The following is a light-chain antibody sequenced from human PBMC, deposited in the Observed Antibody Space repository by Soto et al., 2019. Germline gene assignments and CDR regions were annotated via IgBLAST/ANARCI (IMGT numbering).Light chain of an antibody. CDR1: QSVSSSP. J-gene: IGKJ1*01. Sequence: EIVLTQSPGTLSLSPGERATLSCRASQSVSSSPLAWYQQKPGQATRLLISGASSRATGIPDRFTGSGSGTDFTLTISRLEPEDFAVYYCQHYGNSLTWTFGQGTKVDIK. CDR3: QHYGNSLTWT. CDR2: GAS. V-gene: IGKV3-20*01.